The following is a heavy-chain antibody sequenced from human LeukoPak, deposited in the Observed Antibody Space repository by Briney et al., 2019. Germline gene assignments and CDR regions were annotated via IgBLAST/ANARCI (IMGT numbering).Heavy chain of an antibody. V-gene: IGHV2-70*04. CDR1: GFSLSTSGMR. Sequence: VSGPTLVNPTQTLTLTCNFSGFSLSTSGMRVSWIRQPPGKALEWLARIDWDDDKFYSTSLKTRLTISKDTSKNQVVLTMTNMDPVDTATYYCARITAGSCYYDYWGQGTLVTVSS. D-gene: IGHD3-22*01. J-gene: IGHJ4*02. CDR2: IDWDDDK. CDR3: ARITAGSCYYDY.